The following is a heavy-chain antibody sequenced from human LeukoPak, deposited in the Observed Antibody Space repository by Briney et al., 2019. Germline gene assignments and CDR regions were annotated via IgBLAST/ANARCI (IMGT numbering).Heavy chain of an antibody. CDR1: GGSIGSYY. Sequence: PSETLSLTCTVSGGSIGSYYWSWIRQPAGKGLEWIGPIYTSGTINYNPSLKSRITMSVDTSKNQFSLKLSSVTAADTAAYYCARDYFDSSGYRHDVFDIWGQGTMVTVSS. D-gene: IGHD3-22*01. CDR2: IYTSGTI. J-gene: IGHJ3*02. V-gene: IGHV4-4*07. CDR3: ARDYFDSSGYRHDVFDI.